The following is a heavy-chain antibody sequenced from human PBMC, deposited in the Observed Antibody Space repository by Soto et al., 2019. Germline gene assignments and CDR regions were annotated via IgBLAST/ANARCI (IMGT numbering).Heavy chain of an antibody. J-gene: IGHJ6*02. CDR1: GFTFSSYA. Sequence: GSLRLSCAASGFTFSSYAMSWVRQAPGKGLEWVSAISGSGGSTYYADSVKGRFTISRDNSKNTLYLQMNSLRAEDTAVYYCAKDRHIAAAGTNYYYYGMDVWGQGTTVTVSS. CDR2: ISGSGGST. CDR3: AKDRHIAAAGTNYYYYGMDV. D-gene: IGHD6-13*01. V-gene: IGHV3-23*01.